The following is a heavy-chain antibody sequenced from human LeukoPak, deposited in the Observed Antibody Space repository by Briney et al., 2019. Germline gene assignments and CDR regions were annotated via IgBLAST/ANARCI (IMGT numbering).Heavy chain of an antibody. V-gene: IGHV3-23*01. Sequence: GGSLRLSCVASGFTFNHYGMNWVRQAPGKGLEWVSIISGCGDSAFYADSVKGRFTISRDNSKNTLYLQMNSLRAEDTAIYYCAQKRGGYTPFDYWGQGTLVTVSS. D-gene: IGHD5-12*01. CDR2: ISGCGDSA. J-gene: IGHJ4*02. CDR1: GFTFNHYG. CDR3: AQKRGGYTPFDY.